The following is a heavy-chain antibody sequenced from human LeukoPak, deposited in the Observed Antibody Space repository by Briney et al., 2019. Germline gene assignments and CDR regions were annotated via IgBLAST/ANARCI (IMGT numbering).Heavy chain of an antibody. CDR3: AKARIPSGNGYYSD. J-gene: IGHJ4*02. CDR1: GFTSSSYA. D-gene: IGHD3-22*01. V-gene: IGHV3-23*01. CDR2: MSGSGGST. Sequence: GGSLRLSCAASGFTSSSYAMSWVRQAPGKGLEWVSDMSGSGGSTYYADSVKGRFTISRDNSKNTLYLQMNSLRAEDTAVYYCAKARIPSGNGYYSDWGQGTLVTVSS.